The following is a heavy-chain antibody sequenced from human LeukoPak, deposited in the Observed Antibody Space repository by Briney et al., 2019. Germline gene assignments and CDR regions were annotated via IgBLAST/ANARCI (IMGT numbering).Heavy chain of an antibody. CDR1: GFTFSSYW. CDR2: INSDGSST. V-gene: IGHV3-74*01. CDR3: ARHYSSGYWTSSFDY. J-gene: IGHJ4*02. Sequence: GGSLRLSCAASGFTFSSYWMHWVRQAPGKGLVWVSRINSDGSSTSYADSVKGRFTISRDNAKNTLYLQMNSLRAEDTAVYYCARHYSSGYWTSSFDYWGQGTLVTVSS. D-gene: IGHD3-22*01.